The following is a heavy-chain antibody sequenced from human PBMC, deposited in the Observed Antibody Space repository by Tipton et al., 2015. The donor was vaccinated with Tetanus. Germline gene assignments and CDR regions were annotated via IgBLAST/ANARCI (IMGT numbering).Heavy chain of an antibody. CDR3: ARDPGYFDSSGYYGYASDM. V-gene: IGHV3-9*01. Sequence: SLRLSCAASGFTFDDYAMHWVRQAPGKGLEWVSGISWNSGSIGYADSVKGRFTISRDNAKNSLYLQMNSLRAEDTALYYCARDPGYFDSSGYYGYASDMWGQGTMVTVSS. CDR2: ISWNSGSI. CDR1: GFTFDDYA. D-gene: IGHD3-22*01. J-gene: IGHJ3*02.